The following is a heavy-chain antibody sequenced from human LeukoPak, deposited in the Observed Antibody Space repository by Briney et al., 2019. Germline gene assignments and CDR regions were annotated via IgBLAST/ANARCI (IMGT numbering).Heavy chain of an antibody. CDR3: ARHQAGDY. J-gene: IGHJ4*02. CDR2: IYPGDSDT. CDR1: GSRFSSYW. D-gene: IGHD6-13*01. V-gene: IGHV5-51*01. Sequence: GESLKISCKGSGSRFSSYWIAWVRQMPGKGLEWMGIIYPGDSDTRYSPSFQGQVTISADKSTSTAYLQWSSLKVSDTAMYYCARHQAGDYWGQGTVVNVSP.